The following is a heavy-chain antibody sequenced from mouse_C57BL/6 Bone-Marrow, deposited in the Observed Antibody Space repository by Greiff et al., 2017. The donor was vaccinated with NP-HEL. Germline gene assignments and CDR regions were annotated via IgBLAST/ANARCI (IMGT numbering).Heavy chain of an antibody. J-gene: IGHJ3*01. D-gene: IGHD1-1*01. CDR1: GYAFTNYL. CDR3: AVTTVVADAY. V-gene: IGHV1-54*01. CDR2: INPGSGGT. Sequence: QVQLQQSGAELVRPGTSVKVSCKASGYAFTNYLIEWVKQRPGQGLEWIGVINPGSGGTNYNEKFKGKATLTADKSSSTAYMQLSSLTSEDSAVYVCAVTTVVADAYWGQGTLVTVSA.